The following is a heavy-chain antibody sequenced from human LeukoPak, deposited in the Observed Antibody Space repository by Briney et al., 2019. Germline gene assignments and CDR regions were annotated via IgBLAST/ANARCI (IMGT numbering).Heavy chain of an antibody. D-gene: IGHD5-12*01. CDR3: ARAGYDQGLDY. CDR1: GYTFTSYY. Sequence: GASVKVSCKASGYTFTSYYMHWVRQAPGQGLEWMGIINPSGGSTSYAQKFQGRVTMTRDMSTSTVYMELSSLRSEETAVYYCARAGYDQGLDYWGQGTLVTVSS. J-gene: IGHJ4*02. V-gene: IGHV1-46*01. CDR2: INPSGGST.